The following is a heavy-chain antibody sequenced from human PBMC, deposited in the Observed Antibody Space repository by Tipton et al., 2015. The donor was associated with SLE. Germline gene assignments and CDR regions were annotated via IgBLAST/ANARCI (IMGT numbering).Heavy chain of an antibody. CDR1: GGSIVGNY. Sequence: LRLSCTVSGGSIVGNYWSWIRQPPGKGLEWVDYIYYSGSANYNPSLNSPVSISVDTSHNQFSLKLTSVTAADTAMYYCAQRSSFLTGHYTDWGQGTLVTVSS. CDR2: IYYSGSA. V-gene: IGHV4-59*03. J-gene: IGHJ4*02. CDR3: AQRSSFLTGHYTD. D-gene: IGHD3/OR15-3a*01.